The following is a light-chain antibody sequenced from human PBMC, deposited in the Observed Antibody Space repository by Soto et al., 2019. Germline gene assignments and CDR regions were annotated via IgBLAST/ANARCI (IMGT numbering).Light chain of an antibody. CDR2: DVS. CDR1: SSDVGGYNY. Sequence: QSALTQPASVSGSPGQSITISCTGTSSDVGGYNYVSWYQQHTGKAPKLMIYDVSNRPSGVSNRFSGSKSGNTASLTISGLQAEDDADYYCSSYTSSSILMVFGGGTKVTVL. V-gene: IGLV2-14*01. J-gene: IGLJ2*01. CDR3: SSYTSSSILMV.